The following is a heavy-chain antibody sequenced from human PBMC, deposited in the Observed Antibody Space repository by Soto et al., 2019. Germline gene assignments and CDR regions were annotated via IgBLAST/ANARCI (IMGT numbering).Heavy chain of an antibody. Sequence: QVQLQESGPGLVKPSESLSLTCTVSGASINGYYWNWIRQSPGKGLEWIGYVYSSGYTNYNPSLKTRVTMSVDTSKNQFSLTLKSVSAADTAIYYCARGSANEKSFGFEYWGQGNLVTVSS. CDR2: VYSSGYT. V-gene: IGHV4-59*01. D-gene: IGHD3-10*01. CDR3: ARGSANEKSFGFEY. CDR1: GASINGYY. J-gene: IGHJ4*02.